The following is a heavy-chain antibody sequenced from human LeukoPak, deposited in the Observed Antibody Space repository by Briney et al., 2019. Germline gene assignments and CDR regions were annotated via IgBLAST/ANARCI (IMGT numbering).Heavy chain of an antibody. D-gene: IGHD3-10*01. CDR3: ARHSTMVRGVNHYYYMDV. CDR2: IYPGDSDT. V-gene: IGHV5-51*01. J-gene: IGHJ6*03. CDR1: AYSFTSYC. Sequence: GESLKISCKGSAYSFTSYCIGWGRQMPGKGLEWMGIIYPGDSDTRYSPSFQGQVTISADKSISTAYLQWSSLKASDTAMYYCARHSTMVRGVNHYYYMDVWGKGTTVTVSS.